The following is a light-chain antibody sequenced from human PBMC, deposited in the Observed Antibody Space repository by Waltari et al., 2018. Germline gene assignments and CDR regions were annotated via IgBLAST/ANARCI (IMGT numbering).Light chain of an antibody. Sequence: SNELTQPPSVSVSPGQTASITCSGNNLGSKFVCWYQQKPGQPPVVVIYEDTKRPSGIPARFSGSNSGKIATLTISGTQARDEADYYCQAWDSSTVVFGGGTKLAVL. J-gene: IGLJ2*01. V-gene: IGLV3-1*01. CDR1: NLGSKF. CDR2: EDT. CDR3: QAWDSSTVV.